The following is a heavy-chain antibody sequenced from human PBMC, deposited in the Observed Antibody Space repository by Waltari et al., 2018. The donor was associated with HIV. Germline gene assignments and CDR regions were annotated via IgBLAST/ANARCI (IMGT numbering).Heavy chain of an antibody. CDR3: AKDNAPGSIDY. V-gene: IGHV3-9*01. J-gene: IGHJ4*02. CDR2: ITGNSGRV. Sequence: EVQLVESGGGLIQPGGSLRISCAASGFTLNNNVMHWVRQIPGKGLEWVSGITGNSGRVDYADSVKGRFTVSRDNAKNSLYLQMDSLKTEDTALYYCAKDNAPGSIDYWGQGTLVTVSS. D-gene: IGHD1-1*01. CDR1: GFTLNNNV.